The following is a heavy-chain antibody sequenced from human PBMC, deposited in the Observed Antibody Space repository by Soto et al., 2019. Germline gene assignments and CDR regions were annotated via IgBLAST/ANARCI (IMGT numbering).Heavy chain of an antibody. CDR2: ISYDGSNK. CDR3: ASKYSCSWSVSPLGY. V-gene: IGHV3-30*03. J-gene: IGHJ4*02. Sequence: QVQLVESGGGVVQPGRSLRLSCAASGFTFSSYGMHWVRQAPGKGLEWVAVISYDGSNKYYADSVKGRFTISRDNSKNTLYLQMNSLRAEDTAVYYCASKYSCSWSVSPLGYWGQGTLVTVSS. D-gene: IGHD6-13*01. CDR1: GFTFSSYG.